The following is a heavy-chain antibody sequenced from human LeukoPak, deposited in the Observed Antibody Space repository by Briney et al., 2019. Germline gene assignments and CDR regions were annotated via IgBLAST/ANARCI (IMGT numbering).Heavy chain of an antibody. CDR3: AIFLRYYYYGMDG. J-gene: IGHJ6*02. D-gene: IGHD3-3*01. V-gene: IGHV1-2*02. CDR2: FNPNSGGT. CDR1: GYTFTGYY. Sequence: ASVKVSFKASGYTFTGYYMHWVRQAPGQGLEWMGWFNPNSGGTNYAQKFQGRVTMTRDTSISTAYMELSRLKSDDTAVYYCAIFLRYYYYGMDGWGQVTTVTVSS.